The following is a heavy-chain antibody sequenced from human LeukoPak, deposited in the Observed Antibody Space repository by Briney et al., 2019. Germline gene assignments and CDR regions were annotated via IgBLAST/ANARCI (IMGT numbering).Heavy chain of an antibody. D-gene: IGHD2-2*01. V-gene: IGHV1-2*02. J-gene: IGHJ3*02. CDR1: GYTFTGYY. CDR3: ARAGVRWRLVVGVWGSGAFYI. Sequence: ASVKVSCKASGYTFTGYYMHWVRQAPGQGLEWMGWINPNSGGTNYAQKFQGRVTMTRDTSISTAYMELSRLRSDDTGVYYCARAGVRWRLVVGVWGSGAFYIWGQGTMVTVSS. CDR2: INPNSGGT.